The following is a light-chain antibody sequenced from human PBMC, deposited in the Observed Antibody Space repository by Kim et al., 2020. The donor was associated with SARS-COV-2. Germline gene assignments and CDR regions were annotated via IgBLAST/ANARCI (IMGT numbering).Light chain of an antibody. J-gene: IGKJ4*01. V-gene: IGKV3-15*01. Sequence: SAFSGDSATVSCRASQYIGSNLAWYQQKPGQAPRLLIYGASTRATGVPARFSGSWSETEFTLTISSLQSEDFAVYYCQQYNNWLTFGGGTKVDIK. CDR1: QYIGSN. CDR3: QQYNNWLT. CDR2: GAS.